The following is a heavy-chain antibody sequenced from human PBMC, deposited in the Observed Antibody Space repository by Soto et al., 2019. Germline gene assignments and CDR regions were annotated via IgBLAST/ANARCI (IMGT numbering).Heavy chain of an antibody. J-gene: IGHJ3*02. CDR3: ARGMVRGVIVWDAFDI. V-gene: IGHV3-33*01. CDR1: GFTFRNHG. Sequence: QVQLVESGGGVVQPGRSLRLSCVASGFTFRNHGMHWVRQAPGKGLEWVAVLWYDGRNAYYADSVKGRFTISRDNSKNTLYLQMNSLGAEDTAVYYCARGMVRGVIVWDAFDIWGQGTTVTVSS. D-gene: IGHD3-10*01. CDR2: LWYDGRNA.